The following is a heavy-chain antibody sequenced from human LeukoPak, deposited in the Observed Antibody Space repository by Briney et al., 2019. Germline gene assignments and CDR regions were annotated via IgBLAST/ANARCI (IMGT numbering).Heavy chain of an antibody. CDR1: GGSISSSSYY. J-gene: IGHJ4*02. CDR2: IYYSGST. D-gene: IGHD6-19*01. Sequence: SSETLSLTCTVSGGSISSSSYYWGWLRQPPGKGLEWIGSIYYSGSTYYNPSLKSRVTISVDTSKNQFSLKLSSVTAADTAVYYCASGRSSGWYGDYWGQGTLVTVSS. V-gene: IGHV4-39*01. CDR3: ASGRSSGWYGDY.